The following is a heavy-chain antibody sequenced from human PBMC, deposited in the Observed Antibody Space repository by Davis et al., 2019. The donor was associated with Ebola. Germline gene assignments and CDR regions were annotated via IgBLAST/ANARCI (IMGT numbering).Heavy chain of an antibody. CDR1: GGTFSSYA. CDR2: INPNSGGT. CDR3: ARGKTHLTYYDSSGDYYGMDV. V-gene: IGHV1-2*04. Sequence: VKVSCKASGGTFSSYAISWVRQAPGQGLEWMGWINPNSGGTNYAQKFQGWVTMTRDTSISTAYMELSRLRSDDTAVYYCARGKTHLTYYDSSGDYYGMDVWGQGTTVTVSS. J-gene: IGHJ6*02. D-gene: IGHD3-22*01.